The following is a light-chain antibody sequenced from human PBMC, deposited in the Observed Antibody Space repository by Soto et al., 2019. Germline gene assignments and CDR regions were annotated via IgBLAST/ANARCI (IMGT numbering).Light chain of an antibody. V-gene: IGKV3-20*01. CDR3: QQFGSSPRT. Sequence: EIVLTQSPGTLSLSPGERATLSCRASQSVSSFYLAWYQQKPGQAPRLLISGASNRATGIPDRFSGSGSGTDFTLTISRLEPEDFAVYYCQQFGSSPRTFGQGTKVEIK. CDR2: GAS. CDR1: QSVSSFY. J-gene: IGKJ1*01.